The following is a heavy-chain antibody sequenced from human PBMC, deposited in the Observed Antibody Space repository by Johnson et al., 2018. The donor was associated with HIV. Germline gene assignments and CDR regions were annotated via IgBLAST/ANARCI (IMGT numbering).Heavy chain of an antibody. D-gene: IGHD1-26*01. CDR1: GFTVSSNY. J-gene: IGHJ3*02. CDR3: ARGEGGTYLPDAFDI. V-gene: IGHV3-30*03. Sequence: QVQLVESGGGLVQPGGSLRLSCAASGFTVSSNYMSWVRQAPGKGLEWVAVISYDGSNKYYADSVKGRFTISRDNSKNTLYLQMNSLRAEDTAVYYCARGEGGTYLPDAFDIWGQGTMVTVSS. CDR2: ISYDGSNK.